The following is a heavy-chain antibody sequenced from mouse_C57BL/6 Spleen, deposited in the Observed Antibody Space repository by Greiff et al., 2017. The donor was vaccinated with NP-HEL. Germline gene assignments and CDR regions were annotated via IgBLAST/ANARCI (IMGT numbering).Heavy chain of an antibody. V-gene: IGHV1-42*01. Sequence: EVQLQQSGPELVKPGASVKISCKASGYSFTGYYMNWVKQSPEKSLEWIGEINPSTGGTTYNQKFKAKATLTVDKSSSTVYMQLKSLTSEDSAVYYCARSGYYGSSYGWYFDVWGTGTTVTVSS. D-gene: IGHD1-1*01. CDR1: GYSFTGYY. CDR2: INPSTGGT. CDR3: ARSGYYGSSYGWYFDV. J-gene: IGHJ1*03.